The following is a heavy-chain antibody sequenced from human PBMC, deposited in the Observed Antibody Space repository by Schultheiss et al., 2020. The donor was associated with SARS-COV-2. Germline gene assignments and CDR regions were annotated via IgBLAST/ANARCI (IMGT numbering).Heavy chain of an antibody. CDR2: IIPIFGTA. Sequence: SVKVSCKASGYTFTSYYMHWVRQAPGQGLEWMGGIIPIFGTANYAQKFQGRVTITADKSTSTAYMELSSLRSEDTAVYYCARGPYYYDSSGPYGMDVWGQGTTVTVSS. J-gene: IGHJ6*02. CDR1: GYTFTSYY. CDR3: ARGPYYYDSSGPYGMDV. V-gene: IGHV1-69*06. D-gene: IGHD3-22*01.